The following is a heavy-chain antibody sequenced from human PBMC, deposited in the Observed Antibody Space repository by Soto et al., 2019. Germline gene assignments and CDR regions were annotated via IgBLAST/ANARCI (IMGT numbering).Heavy chain of an antibody. CDR2: IRGGGDTT. CDR3: EVSGETTVLH. V-gene: IGHV3-23*01. Sequence: EVQLLESGGGLVQPGGSLRLSCAASGITLSRYGMSWVRQAPGKGLEWVSAIRGGGDTTFYADSVRGRFTISRDNSKNILYLQINSLRAEDTAIYFCEVSGETTVLHWGQGTRVTVS. D-gene: IGHD4-17*01. CDR1: GITLSRYG. J-gene: IGHJ4*02.